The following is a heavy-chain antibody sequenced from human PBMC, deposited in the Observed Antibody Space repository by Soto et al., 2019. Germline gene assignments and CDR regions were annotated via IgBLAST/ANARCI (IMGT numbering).Heavy chain of an antibody. J-gene: IGHJ6*02. CDR2: IGTAGDT. D-gene: IGHD6-13*01. Sequence: PGGSLRLSCAASGFTFSSYDMHWFGQATGKGLEWVSAIGTAGDTYYPGSVKGRFTISRENAKNSLYLQMNSLRAEDTAVYYCARVISLGQLVHDYYGMDVWGQGTTVTVSS. CDR1: GFTFSSYD. CDR3: ARVISLGQLVHDYYGMDV. V-gene: IGHV3-13*01.